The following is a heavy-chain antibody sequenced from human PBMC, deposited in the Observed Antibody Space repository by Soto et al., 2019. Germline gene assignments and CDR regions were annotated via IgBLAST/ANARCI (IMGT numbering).Heavy chain of an antibody. Sequence: QVQLVESGGGVVQPGRSLRLSCAASGFTFSSYGMHWVRQAPGKGLEWVAVIWYDGSNKYYADSVKGRFTISRDNSKNTLYLQMNSLRAEDTAVYYCARDGFESSSWPLIWGQGTLVTVSS. D-gene: IGHD6-13*01. J-gene: IGHJ4*02. CDR1: GFTFSSYG. V-gene: IGHV3-33*01. CDR2: IWYDGSNK. CDR3: ARDGFESSSWPLI.